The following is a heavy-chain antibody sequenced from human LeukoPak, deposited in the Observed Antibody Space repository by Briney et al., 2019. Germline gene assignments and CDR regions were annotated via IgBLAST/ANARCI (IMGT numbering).Heavy chain of an antibody. Sequence: GGSLRLSCSASGFSFSSSAMHWVRQAPGKGLEYVSAISRDGAGTYYADSAKGRFTISRDNSKNTLYLQMNSLRAEDTAVYYCATDVTMVRGVLDYWGRGTLVTVSS. V-gene: IGHV3-64*04. CDR2: ISRDGAGT. CDR3: ATDVTMVRGVLDY. D-gene: IGHD3-10*01. J-gene: IGHJ4*02. CDR1: GFSFSSSA.